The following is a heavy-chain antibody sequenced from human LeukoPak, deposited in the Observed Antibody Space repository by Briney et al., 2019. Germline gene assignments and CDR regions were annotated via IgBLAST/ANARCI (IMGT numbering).Heavy chain of an antibody. CDR2: IPYDGSNK. V-gene: IGHV3-30*02. Sequence: QPGGSLRLSCAASGFTFSSYGMHWVRQAPGKGLEWVTFIPYDGSNKYYADSVKGRFTISRDNSKNTLYLQMSSLRAEDTAVYYCAKEKDSNWYTDYWGQGTLVTVSS. CDR3: AKEKDSNWYTDY. J-gene: IGHJ4*02. D-gene: IGHD6-13*01. CDR1: GFTFSSYG.